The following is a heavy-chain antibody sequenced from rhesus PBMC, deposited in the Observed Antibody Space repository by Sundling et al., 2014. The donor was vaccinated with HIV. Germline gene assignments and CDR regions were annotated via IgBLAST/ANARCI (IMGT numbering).Heavy chain of an antibody. CDR1: GFTFSSYG. Sequence: EVQLVETGGGLVQPGGSLKLSCAASGFTFSSYGMSWVRQAPGKGLEWVSAINSGGGSTYYADSVKGRFTISRDNSKNTLSLQMNSLRAEDTAVYYCAKYYNIWTGYYTGFDYWGQGVLVTVSS. CDR2: INSGGGST. CDR3: AKYYNIWTGYYTGFDY. D-gene: IGHD3-3*01. J-gene: IGHJ4*01. V-gene: IGHV3S42*01.